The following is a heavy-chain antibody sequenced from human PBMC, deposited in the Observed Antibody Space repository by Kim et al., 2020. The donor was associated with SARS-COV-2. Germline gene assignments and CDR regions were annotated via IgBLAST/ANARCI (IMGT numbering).Heavy chain of an antibody. CDR2: VYYSGSA. Sequence: SETLSLTCTVSGGSISSAAYYWGWIRQPPGKGLEWIGYVYYSGSAYYNPSLRSRVTISVDTSQNQFSLKLSSVTAADTAVYYCARDFLSYCSGGYYDYWG. CDR3: ARDFLSYCSGGYYDY. V-gene: IGHV4-30-4*01. D-gene: IGHD3-10*01. J-gene: IGHJ4*01. CDR1: GGSISSAAYY.